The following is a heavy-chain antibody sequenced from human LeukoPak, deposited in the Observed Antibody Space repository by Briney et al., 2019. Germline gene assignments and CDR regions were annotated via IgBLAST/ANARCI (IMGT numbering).Heavy chain of an antibody. CDR3: ARVNVCPRCHFDY. D-gene: IGHD3-16*01. CDR2: ISTDGSSA. V-gene: IGHV3-74*01. CDR1: GFTFSSYW. J-gene: IGHJ4*02. Sequence: GSLRLSCAASGFTFSSYWMHWVRQAPGKGLVWVSRISTDGSSAIYADSVKGRFTISRDNAKNTLYLQMNSLRAEDTAVYYCARVNVCPRCHFDYWGQGTLVTVSS.